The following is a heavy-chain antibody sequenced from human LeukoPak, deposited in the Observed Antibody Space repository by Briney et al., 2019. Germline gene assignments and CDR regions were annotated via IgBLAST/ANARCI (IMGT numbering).Heavy chain of an antibody. CDR3: ARSWLAVAGPEY. V-gene: IGHV3-48*03. CDR2: ISSSGSTI. CDR1: GFTLKNYK. J-gene: IGHJ4*02. Sequence: PGGSLRLSCVASGFTLKNYKMNWVRQAPGKGLEWVSYISSSGSTIYYADSVKGRFTISRDNAKNSVYLQMNSLRAEDTAVYYCARSWLAVAGPEYWGQGTLVTVSS. D-gene: IGHD6-19*01.